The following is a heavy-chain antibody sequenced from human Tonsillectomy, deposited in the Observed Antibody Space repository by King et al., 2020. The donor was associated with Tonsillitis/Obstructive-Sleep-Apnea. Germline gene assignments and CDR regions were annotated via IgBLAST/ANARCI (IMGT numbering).Heavy chain of an antibody. CDR1: GFTVSSNY. V-gene: IGHV3-66*01. D-gene: IGHD1-1*01. J-gene: IGHJ6*03. CDR2: IYSGGST. Sequence: VQLVESGGGLVQPGGSLRLSCAASGFTVSSNYMSWVRQAPGKGLEWVSVIYSGGSTYYTDSVKGRFTVSRDNSKNTLYLQMNSLRAEDTAVYYCAGAPNWPWGYYMDVWGKGTTVTVS. CDR3: AGAPNWPWGYYMDV.